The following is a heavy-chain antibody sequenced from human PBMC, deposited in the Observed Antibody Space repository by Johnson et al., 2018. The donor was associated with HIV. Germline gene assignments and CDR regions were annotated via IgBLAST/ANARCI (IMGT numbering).Heavy chain of an antibody. V-gene: IGHV3-30-3*02. J-gene: IGHJ3*02. CDR3: AKPPFYAFDI. Sequence: MHWVRQAPGKGLEWVAVISYDGSNKYYADSVKGRFTISRDNSKNTLYLQMNSLSAEDTAVYYCAKPPFYAFDIWGQGTMVTVSS. CDR2: ISYDGSNK.